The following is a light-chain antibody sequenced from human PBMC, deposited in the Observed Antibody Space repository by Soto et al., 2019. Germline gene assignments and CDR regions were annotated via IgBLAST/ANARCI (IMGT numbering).Light chain of an antibody. CDR1: SCDVGGYNY. CDR3: CSYTGIPRYV. J-gene: IGLJ1*01. CDR2: DVS. V-gene: IGLV2-11*01. Sequence: QSVLTQPRSVSGSPGQSVTISCTGTSCDVGGYNYVSWYQQHPGKATKVMIYDVSERPSGVPDRFSGYKSSNTDSLTISGLQAEDEAAYYCCSYTGIPRYVFGTGTKLTV.